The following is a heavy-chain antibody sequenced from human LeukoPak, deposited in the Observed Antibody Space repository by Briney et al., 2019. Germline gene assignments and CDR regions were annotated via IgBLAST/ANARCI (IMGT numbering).Heavy chain of an antibody. Sequence: PGGSLRLSRAASGFTFSSYAMSWVRQAPGKGLEWVSAISGSGGSTYYADSVKGRFTISRDNSKNTLYLQMNSLRAEDTAVYYCAKRGMKLGDYPYYFDYWGQGTLVTVSS. D-gene: IGHD4-17*01. V-gene: IGHV3-23*01. J-gene: IGHJ4*02. CDR3: AKRGMKLGDYPYYFDY. CDR2: ISGSGGST. CDR1: GFTFSSYA.